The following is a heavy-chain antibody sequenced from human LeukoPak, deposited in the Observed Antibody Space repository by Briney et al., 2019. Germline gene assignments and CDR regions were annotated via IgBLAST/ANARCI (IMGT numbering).Heavy chain of an antibody. J-gene: IGHJ6*02. Sequence: ASVKVSCKASGYTFTSYGISWVRQAPGQGLEWMGWISAYNGYTNYAQNFQGRVTMTTDASTSTAYMELRSLRSDDTAVYYCVRAMAPLDTFNYQYAMDVWGQGTMVTVSS. CDR3: VRAMAPLDTFNYQYAMDV. V-gene: IGHV1-18*01. CDR1: GYTFTSYG. CDR2: ISAYNGYT. D-gene: IGHD5-24*01.